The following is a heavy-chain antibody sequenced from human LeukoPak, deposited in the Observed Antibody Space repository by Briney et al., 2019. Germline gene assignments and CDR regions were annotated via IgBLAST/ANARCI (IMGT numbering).Heavy chain of an antibody. J-gene: IGHJ6*02. V-gene: IGHV4-59*12. D-gene: IGHD1-20*01. CDR2: TYYSGST. CDR1: GGPIRDFY. CDR3: ARDNWPNYYYYGMDV. Sequence: SETLSLTCTVSGGPIRDFYWSWIRQPPGKGLEWIGYTYYSGSTNYNPSLKSRVTISVDKSKNQFSLKLSSETAAGTAVYYCARDNWPNYYYYGMDVWGQGTTVTVSS.